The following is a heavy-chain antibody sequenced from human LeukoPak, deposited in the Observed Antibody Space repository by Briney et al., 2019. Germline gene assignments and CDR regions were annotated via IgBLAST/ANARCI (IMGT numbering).Heavy chain of an antibody. CDR2: IIPILGIA. V-gene: IGHV1-69*04. CDR3: ILAYCGGDCYSYYFDY. Sequence: GASVKVSCKASGYTFISYGISWVRQAPGQGLEWMGRIIPILGIANYAQKFQGRVTITADKSTSTAYMELSSLRSEDTAVYYCILAYCGGDCYSYYFDYWGQGTLVTVSS. D-gene: IGHD2-21*02. J-gene: IGHJ4*02. CDR1: GYTFISYG.